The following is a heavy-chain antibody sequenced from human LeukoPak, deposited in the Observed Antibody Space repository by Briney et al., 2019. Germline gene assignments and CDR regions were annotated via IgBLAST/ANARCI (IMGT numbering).Heavy chain of an antibody. Sequence: GGSLRLSCTASGFTFGDNAMSWFRQAPGKGLEWVGFIRSKTYSGTTEYAASVKGRFTISRDDSKSVAFLQMSSLKSEDTAVYYCTRGPIQFDYWGQGILVTVSS. J-gene: IGHJ4*02. CDR2: IRSKTYSGTT. D-gene: IGHD5-18*01. CDR3: TRGPIQFDY. CDR1: GFTFGDNA. V-gene: IGHV3-49*03.